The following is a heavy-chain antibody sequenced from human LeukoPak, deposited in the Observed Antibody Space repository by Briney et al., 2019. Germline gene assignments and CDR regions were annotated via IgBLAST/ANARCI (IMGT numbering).Heavy chain of an antibody. CDR3: ARTLLAFDI. V-gene: IGHV1-8*02. D-gene: IGHD1-26*01. CDR1: GGTFSSYA. Sequence: ASVKVSCKASGGTFSSYAISWVRQATGQGLEWMRWMNPNSGNTGYAQKFQGRVTMTRNTSISTAYMELSSLRSEDTAVYYCARTLLAFDIWGQGTMVTVSS. CDR2: MNPNSGNT. J-gene: IGHJ3*02.